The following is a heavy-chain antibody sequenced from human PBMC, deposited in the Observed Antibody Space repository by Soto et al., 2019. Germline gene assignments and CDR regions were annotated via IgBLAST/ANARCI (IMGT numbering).Heavy chain of an antibody. J-gene: IGHJ6*02. CDR3: AKESDSGYDRYRHYYGMDV. D-gene: IGHD5-12*01. Sequence: GGSLRLSCAASGFTVSSYGMHWVRQAPGKGLEWVAVISYDGSNKYYADSVKGRFTISRDNSKNTLYLQMNSLRAEDTAVYYCAKESDSGYDRYRHYYGMDVWRQGTTVTVSS. CDR2: ISYDGSNK. CDR1: GFTVSSYG. V-gene: IGHV3-30*18.